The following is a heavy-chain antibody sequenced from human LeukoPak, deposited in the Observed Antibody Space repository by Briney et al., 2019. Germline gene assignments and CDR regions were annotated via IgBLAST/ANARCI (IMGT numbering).Heavy chain of an antibody. CDR2: ISAYNGNT. Sequence: ASVKVSCKASGYTFTSYGISWVQQAPGQGLEWMGWISAYNGNTNYAQKLQGRVTMTTDTSTSTAYMELRSLRSDDTAVYYCARVPTLSYYYDSSGYCDYWGQGTLVTVSS. CDR3: ARVPTLSYYYDSSGYCDY. V-gene: IGHV1-18*01. J-gene: IGHJ4*02. D-gene: IGHD3-22*01. CDR1: GYTFTSYG.